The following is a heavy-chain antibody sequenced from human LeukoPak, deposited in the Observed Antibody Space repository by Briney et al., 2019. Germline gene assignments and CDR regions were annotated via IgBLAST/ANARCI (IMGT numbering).Heavy chain of an antibody. CDR1: GYSISSGYY. D-gene: IGHD3-22*01. V-gene: IGHV4-38-2*02. J-gene: IGHJ5*02. CDR3: ARAGDPYYYDSSYSWFDP. CDR2: IYHSGST. Sequence: SETLCLTCTVSGYSISSGYYWGWIRQPPGKGLEWIGSIYHSGSTYYNPSLKSRVTISVDTSKNQFSLKLSSVTAADTAVYYCARAGDPYYYDSSYSWFDPWGQGTLVTVSS.